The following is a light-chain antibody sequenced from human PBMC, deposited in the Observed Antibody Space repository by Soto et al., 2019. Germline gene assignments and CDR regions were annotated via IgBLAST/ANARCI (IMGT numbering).Light chain of an antibody. CDR2: GAS. CDR1: QSVSGD. Sequence: EIVLTQSPATLSVSPGERATLSCRASQSVSGDLQWYQQKPGQAPRLLIYGASSRATGIPDRFSGSGSGTDFTLTISRLEPEDFAVYYCQHFGSSRRTFGQGTKVDIK. CDR3: QHFGSSRRT. V-gene: IGKV3-20*01. J-gene: IGKJ1*01.